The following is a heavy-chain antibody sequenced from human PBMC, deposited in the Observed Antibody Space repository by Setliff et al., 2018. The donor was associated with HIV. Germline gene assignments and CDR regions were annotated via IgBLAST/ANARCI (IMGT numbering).Heavy chain of an antibody. V-gene: IGHV4-39*02. D-gene: IGHD2-2*01. CDR2: IHYTGRT. Sequence: SETLSLTCTVSGGSITGSPYFWGWIRRPPLKGLEWIASIHYTGRTYYNPSLKSRVSTSVDPSKNHLSLKLTSVAAADTAVYYCARVIPAGVPANWFDPWGHGTLVTVSS. J-gene: IGHJ5*02. CDR1: GGSITGSPYF. CDR3: ARVIPAGVPANWFDP.